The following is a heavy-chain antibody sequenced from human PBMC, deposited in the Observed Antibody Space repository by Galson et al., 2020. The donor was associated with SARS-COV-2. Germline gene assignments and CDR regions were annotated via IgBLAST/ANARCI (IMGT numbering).Heavy chain of an antibody. CDR3: ARDQVGHWFDP. V-gene: IGHV3-30-3*01. CDR1: GFTISSYA. J-gene: IGHJ5*02. CDR2: LSYDGSNK. Sequence: SLKISCAASGFTISSYAMHWVRQAPGKGLEWVAVLSYDGSNKYYADSVKGRFTISRDNSKNTLYLQMNSLRAGDTAVYYCARDQVGHWFDPWGQGTLVTVSS.